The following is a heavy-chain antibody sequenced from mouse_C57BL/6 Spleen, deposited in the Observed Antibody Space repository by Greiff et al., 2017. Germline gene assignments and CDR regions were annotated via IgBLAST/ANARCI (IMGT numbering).Heavy chain of an antibody. J-gene: IGHJ1*03. CDR2: INPSTGGT. V-gene: IGHV1-42*01. CDR1: GYSFTGYY. Sequence: VQLQQSGPELVKPGASVKISCKASGYSFTGYYMNWVKQSPEKSLEWIGEINPSTGGTTYNQKFKAKATLTVDKSSSTAYMQLKSLTSEDSAVYYCARELRRYFDVWGTGTTVTVSS. CDR3: ARELRRYFDV. D-gene: IGHD2-4*01.